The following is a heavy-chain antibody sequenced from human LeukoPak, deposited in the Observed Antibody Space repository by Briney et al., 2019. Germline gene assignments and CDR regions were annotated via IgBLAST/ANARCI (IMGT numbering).Heavy chain of an antibody. CDR3: ARVENILTGYYAD. D-gene: IGHD3-9*01. J-gene: IGHJ4*02. CDR1: GGTFSSGA. CDR2: IIPIFGTA. V-gene: IGHV1-69*13. Sequence: GASVKVSCKASGGTFSSGAISWVRQAPGQGLEWMGGIIPIFGTAKYAQKFQGRVTITADELTSTAYMELSSLRSEDTAVYYCARVENILTGYYADWGQGSLVTVSS.